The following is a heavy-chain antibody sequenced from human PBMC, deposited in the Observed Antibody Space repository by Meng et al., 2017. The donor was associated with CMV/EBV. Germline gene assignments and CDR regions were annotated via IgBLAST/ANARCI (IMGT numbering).Heavy chain of an antibody. V-gene: IGHV4-34*01. CDR2: INHSGST. CDR3: ARQGVPAATIDY. D-gene: IGHD2-2*01. CDR1: GGSFCGYY. Sequence: QVQLQQWGAGLLKPSENLSLTCAVYGGSFCGYYWSWIRQPPGKGLEWIGEINHSGSTNYNPSLKSRVTISVDTSKNQFSLKLSSVTAADTAVYYCARQGVPAATIDYWGQGTLVTVSS. J-gene: IGHJ4*02.